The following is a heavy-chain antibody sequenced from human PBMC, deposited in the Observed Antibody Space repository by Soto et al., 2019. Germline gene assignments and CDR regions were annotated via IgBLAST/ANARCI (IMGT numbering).Heavy chain of an antibody. CDR3: ARRASSGVSWLDP. J-gene: IGHJ5*02. CDR2: IYPSDSDT. V-gene: IGHV5-51*01. Sequence: GESLKISCKGSGYTFATTWIGWVRQMPGKGLEWMGIIYPSDSDTRYTPSFQGQVTMSVDKSINTAYLHWNSLNASDSAIYYCARRASSGVSWLDPWGQGTLVTVSS. D-gene: IGHD2-15*01. CDR1: GYTFATTW.